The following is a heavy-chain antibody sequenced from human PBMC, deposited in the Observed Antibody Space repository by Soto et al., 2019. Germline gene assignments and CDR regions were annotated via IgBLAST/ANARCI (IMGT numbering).Heavy chain of an antibody. D-gene: IGHD6-13*01. CDR2: IKQDGSEK. CDR1: GCTFSSYW. V-gene: IGHV3-7*05. Sequence: GGSLRLSCAASGCTFSSYWMSWVRQAPGKGLEWVANIKQDGSEKYYVDSVKGRFTISRDNAKNSLYLQMNSLRAEDTAVYYCARVPAYSSSWDYYYYYGMDVWGQGTTVTVSS. CDR3: ARVPAYSSSWDYYYYYGMDV. J-gene: IGHJ6*02.